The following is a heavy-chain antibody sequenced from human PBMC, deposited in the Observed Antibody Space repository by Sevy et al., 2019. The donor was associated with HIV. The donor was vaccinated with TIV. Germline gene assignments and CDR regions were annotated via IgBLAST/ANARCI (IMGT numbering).Heavy chain of an antibody. D-gene: IGHD3-10*01. Sequence: GESLKISCAASGFTFSSYAMSWVRQAPGKGLEWVSAISGSGGSTYYADSVKGRFTISRDNSKNTLYLQMNSLRAEDTAVYYCAKDRGDGYKDEAPWGQGTLVTVSS. CDR2: ISGSGGST. J-gene: IGHJ5*02. V-gene: IGHV3-23*01. CDR1: GFTFSSYA. CDR3: AKDRGDGYKDEAP.